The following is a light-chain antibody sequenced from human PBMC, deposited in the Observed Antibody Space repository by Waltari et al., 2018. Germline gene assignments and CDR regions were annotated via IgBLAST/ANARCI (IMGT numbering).Light chain of an antibody. CDR2: GAS. J-gene: IGKJ1*01. CDR1: QSISRY. Sequence: EVVLTQSPGTLSLSPVERATLFCRASQSISRYLVWYQQRPGQAPRLLIYGASIRAAGIPDRFSGSGSGTDFTLSISRLEPEDFAVYYCQNHERLPATFGQGTRVEIK. CDR3: QNHERLPAT. V-gene: IGKV3-20*01.